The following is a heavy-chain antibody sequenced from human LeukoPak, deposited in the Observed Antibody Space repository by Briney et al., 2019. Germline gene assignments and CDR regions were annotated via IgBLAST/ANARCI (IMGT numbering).Heavy chain of an antibody. CDR1: GGSISSGGYS. CDR3: ARERFGELSGAFDI. CDR2: IYHSGST. J-gene: IGHJ3*02. Sequence: SETLSLTCAVSGGSISSGGYSWSWIRQPPGKGLEWIGYIYHSGSTYYNPSLKSRVTISVDRSKNQLSLKLSSVTAADTAVYYCARERFGELSGAFDIWGQGTMVTVSS. V-gene: IGHV4-30-2*01. D-gene: IGHD3-10*01.